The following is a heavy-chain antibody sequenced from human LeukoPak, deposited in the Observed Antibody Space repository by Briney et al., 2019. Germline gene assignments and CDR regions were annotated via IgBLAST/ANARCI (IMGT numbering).Heavy chain of an antibody. CDR2: IIPIFGTA. J-gene: IGHJ3*02. D-gene: IGHD6-13*01. V-gene: IGHV1-69*06. CDR3: ARGAAAAAAFDI. Sequence: SVKVSCKASGYTFTSYYMHWVRQAPGQGLEWMGGIIPIFGTANYAQKFQGRVTITADKSTSTAYMELSSLRSEDTAVYYCARGAAAAAAFDIWGQGTMVTVSS. CDR1: GYTFTSYY.